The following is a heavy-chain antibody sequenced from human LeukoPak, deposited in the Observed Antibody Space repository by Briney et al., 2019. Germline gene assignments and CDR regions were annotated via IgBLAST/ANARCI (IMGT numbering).Heavy chain of an antibody. Sequence: PSETLSLTRTVSGGSISSYYWSWIRQPPGKGLEWIGYIYYSGSTNYNPSLKSRVTISVDTSKNQFSLKLSSVTAADTAVYYCARVAYYYDSSGYFSSWFDPWGQGTLVTVSS. CDR3: ARVAYYYDSSGYFSSWFDP. CDR2: IYYSGST. CDR1: GGSISSYY. D-gene: IGHD3-22*01. V-gene: IGHV4-59*01. J-gene: IGHJ5*02.